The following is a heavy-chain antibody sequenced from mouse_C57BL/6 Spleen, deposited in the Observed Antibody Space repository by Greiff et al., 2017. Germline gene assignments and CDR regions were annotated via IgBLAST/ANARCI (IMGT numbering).Heavy chain of an antibody. CDR1: GFTFSSYG. D-gene: IGHD2-4*01. J-gene: IGHJ4*01. CDR2: ISSGGSYT. CDR3: AREGYDYTMDY. V-gene: IGHV5-6*01. Sequence: EVQLVESGGDLVKPGGSLKLSCAASGFTFSSYGMSWVRQTPDKRLEWVATISSGGSYTYYPDSVKGRFTISRDNAKSTLYLQMSSLKSEDTAMYYCAREGYDYTMDYWGQGTSVTVSS.